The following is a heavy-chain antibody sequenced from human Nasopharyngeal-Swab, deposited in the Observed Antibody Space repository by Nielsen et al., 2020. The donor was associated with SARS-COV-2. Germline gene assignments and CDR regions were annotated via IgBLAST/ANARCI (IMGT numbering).Heavy chain of an antibody. D-gene: IGHD2-2*01. Sequence: VRQAPGKGLEWVAVIWYDGSNKYYADSVKGRFTISRDNSKNTLYLQMNGLRAEDTAVYYCARGECSSTSCYPYYYGMDVWGQGTTVTVSS. CDR3: ARGECSSTSCYPYYYGMDV. V-gene: IGHV3-33*01. J-gene: IGHJ6*02. CDR2: IWYDGSNK.